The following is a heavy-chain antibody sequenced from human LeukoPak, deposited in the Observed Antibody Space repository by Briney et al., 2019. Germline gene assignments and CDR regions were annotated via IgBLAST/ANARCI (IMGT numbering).Heavy chain of an antibody. D-gene: IGHD2-15*01. V-gene: IGHV3-30*03. CDR1: GFTFSAYW. CDR3: ARGGYSSGGSCRVGGGPFDY. J-gene: IGHJ4*02. CDR2: ISYDGSNK. Sequence: PGGSLRLSCAASGFTFSAYWMTWVRQAPGKGLEWVAVISYDGSNKYYADSVKGRFTISRDNSKNTLYLQMNSLRAEDTAVYYCARGGYSSGGSCRVGGGPFDYWGQGTLVTVSS.